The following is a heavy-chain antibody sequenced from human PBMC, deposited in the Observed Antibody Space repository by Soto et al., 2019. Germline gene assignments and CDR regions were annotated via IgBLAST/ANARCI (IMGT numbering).Heavy chain of an antibody. V-gene: IGHV1-69*13. CDR2: IIPIFGTA. Sequence: SVKVSCKASGGTFSSYAISWVRQAPGQGLEWMGGIIPIFGTANYAQKFQGRVTITADESTSTAYMELSSLRSEDTAEYYCARITAYCSSTSCARPYYYYVDVWGKGTTVTVSS. D-gene: IGHD2-2*01. CDR3: ARITAYCSSTSCARPYYYYVDV. CDR1: GGTFSSYA. J-gene: IGHJ6*03.